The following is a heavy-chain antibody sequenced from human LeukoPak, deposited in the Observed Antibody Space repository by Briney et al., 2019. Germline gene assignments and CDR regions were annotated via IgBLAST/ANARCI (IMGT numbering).Heavy chain of an antibody. CDR2: IYTSGST. Sequence: KPSETLSLTCTVSGDSISIYYWSWIRQPAGKGLEWIGRIYTSGSTNYNPSLKTRVSMSVDTSKNQFSLKLNSVTAADTAVYYCARGSYFYDSRGNSDAFDIWGQGTMVTVSS. V-gene: IGHV4-4*07. J-gene: IGHJ3*02. CDR3: ARGSYFYDSRGNSDAFDI. CDR1: GDSISIYY. D-gene: IGHD3-22*01.